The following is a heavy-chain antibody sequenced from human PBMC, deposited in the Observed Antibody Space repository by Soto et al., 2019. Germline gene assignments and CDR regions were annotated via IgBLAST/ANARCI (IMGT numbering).Heavy chain of an antibody. V-gene: IGHV4-34*01. CDR2: INHSGST. Sequence: SETLSLTCAVYGGSFSGYYWTWIRQPPGTGLEWIGEINHSGSTNYNPSLKSRVTISVDKSKNQFSLKLTSVTAADTAMYYCAREGFGLVDYWGPGILVTVSS. J-gene: IGHJ4*02. CDR3: AREGFGLVDY. D-gene: IGHD3-10*01. CDR1: GGSFSGYY.